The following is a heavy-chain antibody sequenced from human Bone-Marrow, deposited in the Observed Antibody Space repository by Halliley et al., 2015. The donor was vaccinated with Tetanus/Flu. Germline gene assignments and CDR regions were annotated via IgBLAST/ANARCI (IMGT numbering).Heavy chain of an antibody. D-gene: IGHD6-6*01. Sequence: LGEIYHIATPNYNPPLKNRLSISIDKSKNHFSLERRSVTAADTAVYYCARDKYSSSSGAFDVWGQGTMVTVSS. CDR2: IYHIATP. CDR3: ARDKYSSSSGAFDV. V-gene: IGHV4-4*02. J-gene: IGHJ3*01.